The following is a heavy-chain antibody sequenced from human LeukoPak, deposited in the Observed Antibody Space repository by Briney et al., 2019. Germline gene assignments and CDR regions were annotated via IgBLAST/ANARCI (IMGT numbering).Heavy chain of an antibody. CDR2: ISGGGDNT. CDR1: GFTFSSYA. Sequence: GGSLRLSCAASGFTFSSYAMSWVCQAPGKGLEWVSAISGGGDNTYYADSVQGRFTISRDNSKNTLDLQMNSLRAEDTALYYCAKDGGRGGGSAFDVWGQGTMVTVSS. CDR3: AKDGGRGGGSAFDV. V-gene: IGHV3-23*01. J-gene: IGHJ3*01. D-gene: IGHD1-26*01.